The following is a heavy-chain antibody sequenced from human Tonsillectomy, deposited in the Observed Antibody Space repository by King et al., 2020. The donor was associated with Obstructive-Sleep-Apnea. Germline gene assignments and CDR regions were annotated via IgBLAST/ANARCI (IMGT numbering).Heavy chain of an antibody. V-gene: IGHV4-59*11. CDR1: GGSISSHY. Sequence: VQLQESGPGLVKPSETLSLTCTVSGGSISSHYWTWIRQPPGKGLEWIGYIHYSGGTNYNPSLESRATISVDTPKNQFSLKLTSVTAADTAVYYCARDQGSSGWYAPFDYWGQGTLVTVSS. CDR2: IHYSGGT. CDR3: ARDQGSSGWYAPFDY. J-gene: IGHJ4*02. D-gene: IGHD6-19*01.